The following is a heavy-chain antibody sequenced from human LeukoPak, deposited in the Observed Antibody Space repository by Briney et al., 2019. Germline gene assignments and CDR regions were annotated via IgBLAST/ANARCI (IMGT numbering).Heavy chain of an antibody. J-gene: IGHJ4*02. D-gene: IGHD2-21*02. V-gene: IGHV3-53*01. CDR2: IYNGGST. CDR1: GFTVSSNY. Sequence: GGSLRLSCAASGFTVSSNYMTWVRQAPGKGLEWVSVIYNGGSTFYADSVKGRFTISRDNSKNTLYLQMNNLRAEDTAIYYCAKKGAVTATGYFDYWGQGTLVTVSS. CDR3: AKKGAVTATGYFDY.